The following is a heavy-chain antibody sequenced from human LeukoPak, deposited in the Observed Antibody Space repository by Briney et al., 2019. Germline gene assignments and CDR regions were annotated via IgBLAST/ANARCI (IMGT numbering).Heavy chain of an antibody. Sequence: GGSLRLSCAASGFTFSSYWMSWVRQAPGRGLEWVANIKQDGSEKYYVDSVKGRFTISRDNAKNSLYLQMNSLRAEDTAVYYCAREPTYSSSWYTTCDFWGQGTLVTVSS. D-gene: IGHD6-13*01. V-gene: IGHV3-7*01. CDR3: AREPTYSSSWYTTCDF. J-gene: IGHJ4*02. CDR1: GFTFSSYW. CDR2: IKQDGSEK.